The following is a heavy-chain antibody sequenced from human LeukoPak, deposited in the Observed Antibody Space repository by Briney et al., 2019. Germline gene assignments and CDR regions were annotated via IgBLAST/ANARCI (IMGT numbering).Heavy chain of an antibody. CDR2: IYHSGST. CDR1: GYSISSGYY. V-gene: IGHV4-38-2*02. J-gene: IGHJ6*03. Sequence: SETLSLTCTVPGYSISSGYYWGWIRQPPGKGLEWIGSIYHSGSTYYNPSLKSRVTISVDTSKNQFSLKLSSVTAADTAMYYCARDQPYMDVWGKGTTVTVSS. CDR3: ARDQPYMDV.